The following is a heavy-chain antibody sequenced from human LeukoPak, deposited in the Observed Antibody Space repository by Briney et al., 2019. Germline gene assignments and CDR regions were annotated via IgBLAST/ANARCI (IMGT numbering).Heavy chain of an antibody. CDR1: GFTFSDYY. Sequence: GGSLRLSCAASGFTFSDYYMSWIRQAPGKGLEWVSYISSSGSTIYYADSVKGRFTISTDNAKNSLYLQMNSLRAEDTAVYYCVSEWFAGGTREXYWGQGTLVTVSS. J-gene: IGHJ4*02. V-gene: IGHV3-11*04. D-gene: IGHD3-10*01. CDR3: VSEWFAGGTREXY. CDR2: ISSSGSTI.